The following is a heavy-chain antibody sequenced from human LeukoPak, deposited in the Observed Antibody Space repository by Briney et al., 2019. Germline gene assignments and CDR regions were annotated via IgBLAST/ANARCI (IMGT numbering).Heavy chain of an antibody. D-gene: IGHD4/OR15-4a*01. V-gene: IGHV3-48*01. CDR2: ISSSSSTT. Sequence: GGSLSLSCAASGFTFTSFSMNWVRQAPGKGLEWVSYISSSSSTTYYADSVKGRFTISRDNAKESVFLQMNSLRVEDTAVYYCATGPGSAWYGAYWFAPWSQGTLVTVSS. CDR1: GFTFTSFS. CDR3: ATGPGSAWYGAYWFAP. J-gene: IGHJ5*02.